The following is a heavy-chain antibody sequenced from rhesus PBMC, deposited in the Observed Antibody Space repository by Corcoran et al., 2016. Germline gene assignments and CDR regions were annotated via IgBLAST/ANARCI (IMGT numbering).Heavy chain of an antibody. J-gene: IGHJ5-1*01. V-gene: IGHV4S11*01. CDR3: ALRYEV. Sequence: QVQLQESGPGLVKPSETLSLTCAVSGGAIRSNYWSWLRQAPGRGLEWIGCIYSSGSDYYNPSLKSRVTLSVDTSKNQFSLKLTSVTAADTAVYYCALRYEVWGPGVLVTVSS. CDR2: IYSSGSD. CDR1: GGAIRSNY. D-gene: IGHD1-1-1*01.